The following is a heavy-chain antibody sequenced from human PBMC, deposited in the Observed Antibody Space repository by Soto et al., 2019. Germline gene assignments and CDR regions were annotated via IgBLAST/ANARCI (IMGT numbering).Heavy chain of an antibody. CDR2: IHYSGST. CDR3: ARVGGASYFDY. J-gene: IGHJ4*02. CDR1: GGSVSSGSYY. V-gene: IGHV4-61*01. Sequence: PSETLSLTCTVSGGSVSSGSYYWSWIRQPPGKGLEWIGYIHYSGSTNYNPSLKSRVTISVDTSKNQFSLKLSSVTAADTAVYYCARVGGASYFDYWGQGTLVTVSS. D-gene: IGHD1-26*01.